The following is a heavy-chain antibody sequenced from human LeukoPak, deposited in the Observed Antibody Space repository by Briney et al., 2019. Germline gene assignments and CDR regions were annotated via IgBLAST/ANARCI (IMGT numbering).Heavy chain of an antibody. D-gene: IGHD3-16*02. J-gene: IGHJ5*02. CDR2: IYYNGST. CDR3: ARGLFYDYIWGSYRPNWFDP. Sequence: PSETLSLTCTVSGGSISSHYWSWIRQPPGKGLEWIGYIYYNGSTNYNPSLKSRVTISLDTSKNYFSLKLGSVTAADTAVYYCARGLFYDYIWGSYRPNWFDPWGQGTLVTVSS. CDR1: GGSISSHY. V-gene: IGHV4-59*11.